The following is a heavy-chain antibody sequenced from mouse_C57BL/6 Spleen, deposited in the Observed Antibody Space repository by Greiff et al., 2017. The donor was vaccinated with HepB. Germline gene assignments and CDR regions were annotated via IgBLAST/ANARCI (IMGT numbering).Heavy chain of an antibody. J-gene: IGHJ4*01. Sequence: QVQLQQPGAELVKPGASVKLSCKASGYTFTSYWMHWVKQRPGQGLEWIGMIHPNSGSTNYNEKFKSKATLTVDKSSSTAYMQLSSLTSEDSAVYYWARYGGDRDYAMDYWGQGTSVTVSS. V-gene: IGHV1-64*01. CDR3: ARYGGDRDYAMDY. D-gene: IGHD1-1*01. CDR1: GYTFTSYW. CDR2: IHPNSGST.